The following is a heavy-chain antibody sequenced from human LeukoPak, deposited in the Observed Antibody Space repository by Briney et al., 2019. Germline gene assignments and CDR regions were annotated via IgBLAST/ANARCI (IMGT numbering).Heavy chain of an antibody. V-gene: IGHV4-59*13. CDR2: IYHSGST. CDR3: ARDRTVAVDTGFYYYGMDV. Sequence: PSETLSLTCTVSGGSIRSYHWSWIRQPPGKGLEWIGYIYHSGSTNYNPSLKSRVTISVDTSKNQFSLKLLSVTAADTAGYYCARDRTVAVDTGFYYYGMDVWGKGTTVTVSS. D-gene: IGHD1-1*01. CDR1: GGSIRSYH. J-gene: IGHJ6*04.